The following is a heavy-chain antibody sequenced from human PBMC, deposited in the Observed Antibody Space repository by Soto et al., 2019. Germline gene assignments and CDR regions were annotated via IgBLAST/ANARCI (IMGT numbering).Heavy chain of an antibody. Sequence: GGSLRLSCTGSGFNFANYALTWVRQAPGKGLEWVGFIRGETNGGTADYAASLKGRITISRDDSKSIAYLEINSLQTEDTAVYYCTRYYYESSGYYVYWGQGPLVTLSS. J-gene: IGHJ4*02. V-gene: IGHV3-49*04. CDR3: TRYYYESSGYYVY. D-gene: IGHD3-22*01. CDR1: GFNFANYA. CDR2: IRGETNGGTA.